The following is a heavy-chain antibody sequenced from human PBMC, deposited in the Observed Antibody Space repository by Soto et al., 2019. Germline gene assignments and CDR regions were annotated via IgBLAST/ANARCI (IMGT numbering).Heavy chain of an antibody. CDR1: GGSISSVDYY. J-gene: IGHJ4*02. CDR2: IYYSGST. CDR3: ARAPPEGYDILTGYYPQNYFDY. V-gene: IGHV4-31*03. Sequence: SETLSLTCTVSGGSISSVDYYWSWIRQHPGKGLEWIGYIYYSGSTYYNPSLKSRVTISVDTSKNQFSLKLSSVTAADTAVYYCARAPPEGYDILTGYYPQNYFDYWGQGTLVTVSS. D-gene: IGHD3-9*01.